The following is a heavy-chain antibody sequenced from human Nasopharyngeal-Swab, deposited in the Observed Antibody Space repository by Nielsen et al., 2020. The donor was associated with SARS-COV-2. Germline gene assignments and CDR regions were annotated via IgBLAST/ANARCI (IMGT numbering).Heavy chain of an antibody. D-gene: IGHD3-22*01. J-gene: IGHJ6*02. CDR2: IIPIFGIA. CDR1: GGTFSGYA. V-gene: IGHV1-69*04. CDR3: ASQGGGDYYDSRRYYNYVMDV. Sequence: SVKVSCKASGGTFSGYAISWVRQAPGQGLEWMGRIIPIFGIANYAQKLQGRVTITADKSTCTAYMELSSLRSEDTAVYYCASQGGGDYYDSRRYYNYVMDVWGQGTTVTVSS.